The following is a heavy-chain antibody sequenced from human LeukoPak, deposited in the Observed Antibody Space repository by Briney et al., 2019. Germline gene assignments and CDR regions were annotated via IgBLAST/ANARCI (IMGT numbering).Heavy chain of an antibody. CDR1: GGSIRSYY. V-gene: IGHV4-59*01. CDR2: IYNSGST. J-gene: IGHJ4*02. CDR3: GAESERWLVRS. D-gene: IGHD6-19*01. Sequence: SETLSLTCTVSGGSIRSYYWSWIRQPPGKGLEWIGYIYNSGSTNYNPSLKSRVTILIDTSKNHFSLKLNSVTAADTAVYYCGAESERWLVRSWGQGTLVTVSS.